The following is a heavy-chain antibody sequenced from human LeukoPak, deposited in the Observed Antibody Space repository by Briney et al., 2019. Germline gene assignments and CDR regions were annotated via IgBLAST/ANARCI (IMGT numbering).Heavy chain of an antibody. V-gene: IGHV3-48*02. J-gene: IGHJ4*02. CDR3: ARGPLEMATITEGFDY. CDR1: GFTFSSYS. Sequence: GSLRLSCAASGFTFSSYSMNWVRQAPGKGLEWVSYISSSSSTIYYADSVKGRFTISRDNAKNSLYLQMNSLRDEDTAVYYCARGPLEMATITEGFDYWGQGTLVTVSS. D-gene: IGHD5-24*01. CDR2: ISSSSSTI.